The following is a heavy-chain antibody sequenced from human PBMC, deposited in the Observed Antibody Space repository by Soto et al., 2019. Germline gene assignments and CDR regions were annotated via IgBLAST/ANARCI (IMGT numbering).Heavy chain of an antibody. V-gene: IGHV4-61*01. D-gene: IGHD3-22*01. Sequence: SETLSLTCTVSGGSVSSGNYYWSWIRQPPGKGLEWIGYFYYTGSINYNPSLKSRVTISIDASKNQFSLRLSSVTAADTAVYYCARSMFYSDGSNYSPFDYWGQGTLVTVSS. CDR3: ARSMFYSDGSNYSPFDY. J-gene: IGHJ4*02. CDR1: GGSVSSGNYY. CDR2: FYYTGSI.